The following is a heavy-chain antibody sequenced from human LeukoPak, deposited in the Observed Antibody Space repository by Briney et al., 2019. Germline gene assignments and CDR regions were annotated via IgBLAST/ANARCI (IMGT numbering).Heavy chain of an antibody. D-gene: IGHD4-17*01. Sequence: PGGSLRLSCAASGFTFSHYAMTWVRQAPGKGLEWVSSIRAGGTPTVYADSVKGRFTISRDNSKSTLYLQMNSLRADDTAMYYCAKDPNGDYIGAFDDWGQGTMVTVSS. J-gene: IGHJ3*01. V-gene: IGHV3-23*01. CDR3: AKDPNGDYIGAFDD. CDR2: IRAGGTPT. CDR1: GFTFSHYA.